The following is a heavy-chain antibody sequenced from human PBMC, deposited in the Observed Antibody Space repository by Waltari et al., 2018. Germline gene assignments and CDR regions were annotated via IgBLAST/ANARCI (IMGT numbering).Heavy chain of an antibody. CDR1: GFTFSSYA. J-gene: IGHJ4*02. V-gene: IGHV3-30*01. CDR3: ARDLAARAEFDY. CDR2: ISYDGSNK. D-gene: IGHD6-6*01. Sequence: QVQLVESGGGVVQPGRSLRLSCAASGFTFSSYAMHWVRQAPGKGLEWVAVISYDGSNKYDADSVKGRFTISRDNSKNTLYLQMNSLRAEDTAVYYCARDLAARAEFDYWGQGTLVTVSS.